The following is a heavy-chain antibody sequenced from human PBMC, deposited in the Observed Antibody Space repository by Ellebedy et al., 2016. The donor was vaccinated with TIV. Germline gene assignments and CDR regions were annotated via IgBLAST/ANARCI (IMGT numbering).Heavy chain of an antibody. CDR3: AKGNYNDTYMAYSYAEY. J-gene: IGHJ4*02. D-gene: IGHD3-22*01. CDR2: VSNDGNNQ. Sequence: GESLKISCAASGFTFSTFGMHWVRQAAGKGLEWVAVVSNDGNNQYYADSVKGRFTISRDNSKNTLNLQMNSLRPEETAVYYCAKGNYNDTYMAYSYAEYWGQGALVTVSS. V-gene: IGHV3-30*18. CDR1: GFTFSTFG.